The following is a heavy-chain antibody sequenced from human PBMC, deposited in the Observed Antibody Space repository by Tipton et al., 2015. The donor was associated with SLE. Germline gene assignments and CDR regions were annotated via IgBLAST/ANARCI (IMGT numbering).Heavy chain of an antibody. CDR2: IYYNGNT. V-gene: IGHV4-31*03. D-gene: IGHD3-16*01. J-gene: IGHJ2*01. Sequence: TLSLTCTVSGGSISNYYWTWIRQHPGKGLEWIGYIYYNGNTYYNPSLKSRLTISKDTSKNQFSLNLTSVTAADTAVYYCARDTRNDDYVRWYFDVWGRGTLVTVSS. CDR3: ARDTRNDDYVRWYFDV. CDR1: GGSISNYY.